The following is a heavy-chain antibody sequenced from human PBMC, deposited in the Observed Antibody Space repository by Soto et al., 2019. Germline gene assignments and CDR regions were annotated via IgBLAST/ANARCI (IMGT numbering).Heavy chain of an antibody. Sequence: QVQLQESGPGLVQPSQTLSLACLVSGASIDTSDYYWSWIRQQPGKGLEWIGYIFHSGDTYYNPSLTSRLAFSVDTSKNQFSLRLTSVTVADTAMYFCARHPRITRGWHFDLWGRGTLVTVSS. J-gene: IGHJ2*01. CDR3: ARHPRITRGWHFDL. V-gene: IGHV4-31*02. CDR2: IFHSGDT. D-gene: IGHD1-20*01. CDR1: GASIDTSDYY.